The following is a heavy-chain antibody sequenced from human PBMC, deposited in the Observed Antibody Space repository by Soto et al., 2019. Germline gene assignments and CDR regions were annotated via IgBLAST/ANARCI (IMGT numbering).Heavy chain of an antibody. V-gene: IGHV5-51*01. D-gene: IGHD3-9*01. J-gene: IGHJ5*02. CDR1: GYRFSDYW. CDR3: ARSPFVYFGWAIPYKVAWSAP. Sequence: GASLKFSFKGSGYRFSDYWIGWVRQVPGKGLEWMGIIYPADSDTRYSPSFQRQVTLSVDESISTAYLQWDSLKASDSAIYYCARSPFVYFGWAIPYKVAWSAPSGHGTLVTLS. CDR2: IYPADSDT.